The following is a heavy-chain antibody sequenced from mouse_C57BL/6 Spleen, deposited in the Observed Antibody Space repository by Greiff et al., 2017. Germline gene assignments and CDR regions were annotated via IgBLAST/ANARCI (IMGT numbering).Heavy chain of an antibody. CDR1: GYAFSSSW. CDR2: IYPGDGDT. D-gene: IGHD2-1*01. Sequence: VQVVESGPELVKPGASVKISCKASGYAFSSSWMNWVKQRPGKGLEWIGRIYPGDGDTNYNGKFKGKATLTADKSSSTAYMQLSSLTSEDSAVYFCARGGVYGNPDYWGQGTTLTVSS. CDR3: ARGGVYGNPDY. V-gene: IGHV1-82*01. J-gene: IGHJ2*01.